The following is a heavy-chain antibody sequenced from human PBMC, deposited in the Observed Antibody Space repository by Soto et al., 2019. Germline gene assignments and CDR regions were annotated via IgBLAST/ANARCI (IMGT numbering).Heavy chain of an antibody. V-gene: IGHV3-30*18. J-gene: IGHJ6*02. CDR3: AKDRLANPPYYYYYYGLDV. CDR1: GFTFSGYG. CDR2: ISYDGSNK. Sequence: GGSLRLSCAASGFTFSGYGMHWVRQAPGKGLEWVAIISYDGSNKYYAESVKGRFTISRDKSKNTLYLQMNSLRAADTAVYYCAKDRLANPPYYYYYYGLDVRGQGTTVTVSS. D-gene: IGHD6-25*01.